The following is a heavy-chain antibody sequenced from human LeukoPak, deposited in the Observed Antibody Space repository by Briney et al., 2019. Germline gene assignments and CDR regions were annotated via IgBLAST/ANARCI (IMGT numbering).Heavy chain of an antibody. CDR3: ARGRGDYDFWSGSPMYYFDY. CDR1: GGTFSSYA. J-gene: IGHJ4*02. D-gene: IGHD3-3*01. V-gene: IGHV1-69*05. CDR2: IIPIFGTA. Sequence: SVKVSCKASGGTFSSYAISWVRQAPGQGLEWMGGIIPIFGTANYAQKFQGRVTITTDESTSTAYMELSSLRSEDTAVYYCARGRGDYDFWSGSPMYYFDYWGQGNLVTVSS.